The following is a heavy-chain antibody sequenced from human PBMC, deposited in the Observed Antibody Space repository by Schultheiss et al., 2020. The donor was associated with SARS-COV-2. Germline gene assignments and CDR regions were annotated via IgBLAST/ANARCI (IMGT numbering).Heavy chain of an antibody. Sequence: GSLRLSCAVYGGSFSGYYWSWIRQPPGKGLEWIGYIYYSGSTNYNPSLKSRVTISVDTSKNQFSLKLSSVTAADTAVYYCARARLGYCSSTSCHEFDYWGQGTLVTVSS. D-gene: IGHD2-2*01. CDR2: IYYSGST. V-gene: IGHV4-59*01. J-gene: IGHJ4*02. CDR1: GGSFSGYY. CDR3: ARARLGYCSSTSCHEFDY.